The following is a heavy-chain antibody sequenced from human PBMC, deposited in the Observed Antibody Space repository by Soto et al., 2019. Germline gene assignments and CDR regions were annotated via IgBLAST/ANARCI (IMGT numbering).Heavy chain of an antibody. V-gene: IGHV3-33*01. J-gene: IGHJ4*02. D-gene: IGHD5-12*01. CDR2: ISNDENIK. CDR3: ARGLRGVIDY. Sequence: SLRLSCVASGFNFGNFGMHWVRQAPGKGLEWLTVISNDENIKQDSVRGRFAIARDNSKNTLYLHLTSLRAEDTAIYYCARGLRGVIDYWGQGTLVTVSS. CDR1: GFNFGNFG.